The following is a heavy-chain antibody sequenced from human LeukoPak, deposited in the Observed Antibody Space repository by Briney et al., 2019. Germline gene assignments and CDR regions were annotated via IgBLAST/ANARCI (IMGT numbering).Heavy chain of an antibody. CDR3: ARELLEGERPFDY. D-gene: IGHD3-16*01. V-gene: IGHV1-18*01. CDR1: GYTFTSYG. Sequence: ASVKVSCKASGYTFTSYGISWVRQAPGQGLEWMGWISAKKGNRDYAQKLRGRLTMTADTSTSTAYMELRSLRSDDTAVYYCARELLEGERPFDYWGQGTLVTVSS. CDR2: ISAKKGNR. J-gene: IGHJ4*02.